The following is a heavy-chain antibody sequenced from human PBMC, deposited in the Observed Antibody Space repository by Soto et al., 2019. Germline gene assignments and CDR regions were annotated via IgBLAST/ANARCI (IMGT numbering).Heavy chain of an antibody. CDR3: AKDRLGYCSSTSCSRYGMDL. V-gene: IGHV3-23*01. D-gene: IGHD2-2*01. CDR1: GFTFISYA. J-gene: IGHJ6*02. CDR2: ISGSGGST. Sequence: VRLSCAASGFTFISYAMSWVRQAPGKGLEWVSAISGSGGSTYYADSVKGRFTISIDNSKNTLYLQMNSLRAEDTAVYYCAKDRLGYCSSTSCSRYGMDLWGQRTTVTVSS.